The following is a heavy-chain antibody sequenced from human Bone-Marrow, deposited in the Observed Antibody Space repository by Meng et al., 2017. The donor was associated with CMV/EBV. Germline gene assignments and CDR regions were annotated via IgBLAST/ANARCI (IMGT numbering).Heavy chain of an antibody. D-gene: IGHD6-13*01. CDR3: AKGVIVAAGSGGDY. J-gene: IGHJ4*02. CDR2: ISWNSGSI. Sequence: SLKISCAGSGFTVNSNYISRVRQAPGKGLEWVSGISWNSGSIGYADSVKGRFTLSRDNAKNSLYLQMNRLRAEDTALYYGAKGVIVAAGSGGDYWGQGTRVTVSS. V-gene: IGHV3-9*01. CDR1: GFTVNSNY.